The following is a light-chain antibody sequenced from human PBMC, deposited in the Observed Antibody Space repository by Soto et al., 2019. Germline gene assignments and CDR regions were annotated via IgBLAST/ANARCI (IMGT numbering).Light chain of an antibody. CDR3: QQYDNLLPGMYT. CDR1: QDISNY. Sequence: DIQMTQSPSSLSASVGDRVTITCQASQDISNYLNWYQQKPGKAPKLLIYDASNLETGVPSRFSGSGSGTDFTFTISSLQPEDIATYYCQQYDNLLPGMYTFGQGTKLEIK. V-gene: IGKV1-33*01. CDR2: DAS. J-gene: IGKJ2*01.